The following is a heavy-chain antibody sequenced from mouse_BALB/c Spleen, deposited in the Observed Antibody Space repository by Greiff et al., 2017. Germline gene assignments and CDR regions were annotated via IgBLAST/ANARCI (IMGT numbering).Heavy chain of an antibody. CDR1: GYSITSDYA. V-gene: IGHV3-2*02. J-gene: IGHJ3*01. CDR3: ARGETARATGFAY. CDR2: ISYSGSN. D-gene: IGHD3-2*01. Sequence: VQLKESGPGLVKPSQSLSLTCTVTGYSITSDYAWYWLRPFPGTILEWMGYISYSGSNSYNPSLKSRISITRDTSKNQFFLQLNSVTTEDTATYYCARGETARATGFAYWGQGTLVTVSA.